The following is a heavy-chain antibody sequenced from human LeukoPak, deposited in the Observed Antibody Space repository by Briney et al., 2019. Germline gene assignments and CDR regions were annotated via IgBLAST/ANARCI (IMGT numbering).Heavy chain of an antibody. J-gene: IGHJ4*02. Sequence: SETLSLTCTASGGSISSSSYYWGWIRQPPGKGLEWIGSIYYSGSTYYNPSLKSRVTISVDTSKNQFSLKLSSVTAADTAVYYCARNSPGYYDSSGYIGYWGQGTLVTVSS. D-gene: IGHD3-22*01. V-gene: IGHV4-39*07. CDR1: GGSISSSSYY. CDR3: ARNSPGYYDSSGYIGY. CDR2: IYYSGST.